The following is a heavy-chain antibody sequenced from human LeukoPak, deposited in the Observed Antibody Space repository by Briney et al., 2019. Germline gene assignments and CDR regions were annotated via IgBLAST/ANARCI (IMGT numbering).Heavy chain of an antibody. CDR1: GLSFSSFA. CDR3: AKASWVSSTDAVR. J-gene: IGHJ4*02. V-gene: IGHV3-23*01. D-gene: IGHD3-16*01. Sequence: GGSLRLSCAASGLSFSSFAMSWVRQGPARGLEWVSSIRGNGEIFYADSVKGRFTLSSDSSRNTVYFQLNNLRVEDTAIYYCAKASWVSSTDAVRWGQGTLVTVSS. CDR2: IRGNGEI.